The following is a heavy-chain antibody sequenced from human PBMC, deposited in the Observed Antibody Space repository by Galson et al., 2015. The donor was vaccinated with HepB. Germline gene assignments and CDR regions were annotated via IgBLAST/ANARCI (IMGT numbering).Heavy chain of an antibody. Sequence: SVKVSCKASGGTFSSYAISWVRQAPGQGLEWMGGIIPIFGTANYAQKFQGRVTITADKSTSTAYMELSSLRSEDTAVYYCARSYGDYDRGWYYHYYGMDVWGQGTTVTVSS. CDR3: ARSYGDYDRGWYYHYYGMDV. CDR1: GGTFSSYA. CDR2: IIPIFGTA. V-gene: IGHV1-69*06. J-gene: IGHJ6*02. D-gene: IGHD4-17*01.